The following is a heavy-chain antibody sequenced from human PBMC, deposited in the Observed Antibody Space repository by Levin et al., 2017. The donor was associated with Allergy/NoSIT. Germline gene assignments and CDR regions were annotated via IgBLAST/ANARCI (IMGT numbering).Heavy chain of an antibody. CDR3: AKGLDLNKVIIPAALI. CDR1: GYTFTDYF. J-gene: IGHJ4*02. Sequence: ASVKVSCKASGYTFTDYFIHWIRQAPGQGLEWMGWLNPHSGGTNYAQKFRDRVTMTRDTSTSTAYMDLSRLRSDDTAVYYCAKGLDLNKVIIPAALIWGQGTLVTVSS. CDR2: LNPHSGGT. V-gene: IGHV1-2*02. D-gene: IGHD2-2*01.